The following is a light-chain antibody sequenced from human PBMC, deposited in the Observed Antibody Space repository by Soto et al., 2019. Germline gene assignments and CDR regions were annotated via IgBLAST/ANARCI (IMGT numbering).Light chain of an antibody. CDR2: KAS. CDR3: HEYKSYPWT. V-gene: IGKV1-5*03. CDR1: QRIDIR. Sequence: DIQMTRSPSTLSASVGDRVTITCRASQRIDIRLAWCQQRPGKAPRVLIYKASSLENGVPSRFSGSGSGTEFRITISSLQPDDCATYCGHEYKSYPWTLGQGTKVEIK. J-gene: IGKJ1*01.